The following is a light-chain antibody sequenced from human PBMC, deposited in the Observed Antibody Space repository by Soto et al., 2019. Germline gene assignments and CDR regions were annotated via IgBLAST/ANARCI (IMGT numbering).Light chain of an antibody. V-gene: IGKV1-5*01. CDR2: AAS. J-gene: IGKJ1*01. CDR1: QSVSGW. Sequence: DIQMTQSPSTLSASVGDRLTITCRASQSVSGWLAWYQQKPGKAPNLLIYAASNLESGVPSRFSGSGSGTDFALTISSLQPDDFATDYCQQYEIYPWTFGQGTKVEIK. CDR3: QQYEIYPWT.